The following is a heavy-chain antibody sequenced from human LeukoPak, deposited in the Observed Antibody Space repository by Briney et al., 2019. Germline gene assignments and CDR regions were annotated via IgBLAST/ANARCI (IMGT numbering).Heavy chain of an antibody. CDR1: GFTFSSYW. CDR3: ARDVDYANPRHDY. D-gene: IGHD4/OR15-4a*01. CDR2: IKQDGSQK. V-gene: IGHV3-7*01. Sequence: GGSLRLSCAASGFTFSSYWMSWVRQAPGKGLEWVANIKQDGSQKYYVDSLKGRFTISRDNANNLLYLQMNSLRAEDTAVYYCARDVDYANPRHDYWGQGTLVTVSS. J-gene: IGHJ4*02.